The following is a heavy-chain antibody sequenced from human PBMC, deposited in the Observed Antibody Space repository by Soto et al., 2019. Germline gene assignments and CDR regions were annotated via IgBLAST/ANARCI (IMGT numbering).Heavy chain of an antibody. CDR2: ISGSGGST. D-gene: IGHD1-26*01. V-gene: IGHV3-23*01. CDR1: GFTFSSYA. CDR3: AKRGSGSQFDY. Sequence: EVQLLESGGGLVQPGGSLRLSCAASGFTFSSYAMSWVRQAPGKGLEWVSVISGSGGSTYYADSVTGRFTISRDNSKHTLYLQMNSLRAEDTAVYYCAKRGSGSQFDYWGQGTLVTVSS. J-gene: IGHJ4*02.